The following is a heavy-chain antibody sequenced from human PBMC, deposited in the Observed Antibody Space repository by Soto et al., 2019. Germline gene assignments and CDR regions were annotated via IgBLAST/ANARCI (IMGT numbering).Heavy chain of an antibody. Sequence: SESLYLTCTVCGGCVTSAEDSWSWIRQSPGKGLEWIGYISNSGSTGYNPSLKTRLSMSVDRSKNQFTLRLTSVTAADTAVYFCATESGSTYGYFDYWGQGTQVTVSS. CDR1: GGCVTSAEDS. D-gene: IGHD4-17*01. J-gene: IGHJ4*02. CDR3: ATESGSTYGYFDY. CDR2: ISNSGST. V-gene: IGHV4-30-4*01.